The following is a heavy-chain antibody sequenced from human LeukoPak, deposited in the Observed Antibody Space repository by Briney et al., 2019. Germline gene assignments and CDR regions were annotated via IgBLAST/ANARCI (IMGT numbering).Heavy chain of an antibody. J-gene: IGHJ5*02. CDR1: GFTFSSYA. Sequence: QAGGSLRLXCAASGFTFSSYAMSWVRQAPGKGLESVSAISGSGGSTYYADSVKGRFTISRDNSKNTLYLQMNSLRAEDTAVYYCAKDLGLLWFGELLQPPLDPWGQGTLVTVSS. V-gene: IGHV3-23*01. D-gene: IGHD3-10*01. CDR3: AKDLGLLWFGELLQPPLDP. CDR2: ISGSGGST.